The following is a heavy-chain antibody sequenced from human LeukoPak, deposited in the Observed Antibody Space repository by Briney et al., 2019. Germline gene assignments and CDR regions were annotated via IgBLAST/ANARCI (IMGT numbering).Heavy chain of an antibody. J-gene: IGHJ4*02. Sequence: GGSLRLSCAASGFTFSSYSMNWVRQAPGKGLEWVSSISSSSSYIYYADSVKGRFTISRDNAKNSLYLQMNSLRAEDTAVYYCARKSSSGSGFGYWGQGTLVTVSS. CDR2: ISSSSSYI. CDR3: ARKSSSGSGFGY. CDR1: GFTFSSYS. D-gene: IGHD3-10*01. V-gene: IGHV3-21*01.